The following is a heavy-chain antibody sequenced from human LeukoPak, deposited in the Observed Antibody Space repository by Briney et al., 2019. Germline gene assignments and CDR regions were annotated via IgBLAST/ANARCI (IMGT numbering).Heavy chain of an antibody. D-gene: IGHD4-11*01. Sequence: PGGSLRLSCAASGFTFSSYAMSWVRQAPGKGLEWVSAISGSGGSTYYADSEKGRFTISRDNSKNTLYLQMNSLRAEDTAVYYCAKRKFTVTYPVYYFDYWGQGTLVTVSS. CDR3: AKRKFTVTYPVYYFDY. V-gene: IGHV3-23*01. J-gene: IGHJ4*02. CDR1: GFTFSSYA. CDR2: ISGSGGST.